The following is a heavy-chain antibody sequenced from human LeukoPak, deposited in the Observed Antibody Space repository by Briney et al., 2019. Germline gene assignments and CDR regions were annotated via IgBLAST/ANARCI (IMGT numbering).Heavy chain of an antibody. D-gene: IGHD1-14*01. Sequence: PSETLSLTCTVSGGSISSGGYYWSWIRQPPGKGLEWIGYIYHSGSTYYNPSLKSRVTISVDRSKNQFSLKLSSVTAADTAVYYCARVGRVRTLDYWGQGTLDTVSS. J-gene: IGHJ4*02. CDR2: IYHSGST. CDR3: ARVGRVRTLDY. V-gene: IGHV4-30-2*01. CDR1: GGSISSGGYY.